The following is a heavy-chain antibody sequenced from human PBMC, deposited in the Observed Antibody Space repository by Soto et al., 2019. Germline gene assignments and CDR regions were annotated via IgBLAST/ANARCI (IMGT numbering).Heavy chain of an antibody. CDR1: GFTVSSNY. V-gene: IGHV3-53*01. CDR2: IYSGGST. J-gene: IGHJ3*02. Sequence: LRLSCAASGFTVSSNYMSWVRQAPGKGLEWVSVIYSGGSTYYADSVKGRFTISRDNSKNTLYLQMSSLRAEDTAVYYCARSEQWLVSAFDIWGQGTMVTV. D-gene: IGHD6-19*01. CDR3: ARSEQWLVSAFDI.